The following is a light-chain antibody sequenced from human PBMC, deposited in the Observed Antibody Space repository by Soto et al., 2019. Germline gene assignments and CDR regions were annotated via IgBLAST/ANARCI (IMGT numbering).Light chain of an antibody. J-gene: IGKJ3*01. Sequence: EIVLTQSLGTLALSPGETATLSCRASQSVSSYLAWYQQKPGQAPRLLIYDASNRATGIPARFSGSGSGTDFTLAVSRLEPEDFAVYYCQQYNNWPLTFGPGTKVDI. CDR2: DAS. V-gene: IGKV3-11*01. CDR3: QQYNNWPLT. CDR1: QSVSSY.